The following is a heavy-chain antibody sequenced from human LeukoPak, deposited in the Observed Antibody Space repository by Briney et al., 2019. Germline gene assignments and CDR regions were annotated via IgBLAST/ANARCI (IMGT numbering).Heavy chain of an antibody. D-gene: IGHD3-3*01. CDR2: INPNSGGT. CDR3: AKVNDFWSGYCDY. V-gene: IGHV1-2*02. J-gene: IGHJ4*02. Sequence: GASVKVSCKASGYTFTGYYMHWVRQAPGQGLEWMGWINPNSGGTNYAQKFQGRVTMTRDTSISTAYMELSRLRSDDTAVYYCAKVNDFWSGYCDYWGQGTLVTVSS. CDR1: GYTFTGYY.